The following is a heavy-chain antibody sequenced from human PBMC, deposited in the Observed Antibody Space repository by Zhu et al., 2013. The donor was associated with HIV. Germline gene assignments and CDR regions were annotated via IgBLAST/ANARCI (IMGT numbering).Heavy chain of an antibody. CDR3: ARGGGHVVVAVGTFDV. CDR1: GYTFIDYY. CDR2: INPGSGAT. J-gene: IGHJ3*01. V-gene: IGHV1-2*02. Sequence: QVQLMQSGPEVKRPGASVKVSCKASGYTFIDYYIHWVRQAPGQGLEWMGWINPGSGATDYAQKFQGSVTMTRDTSVTTAYMELTNLKPDDTAVFYCARGGGHVVVAVGTFDVWGQGTSVTVSP. D-gene: IGHD2-15*01.